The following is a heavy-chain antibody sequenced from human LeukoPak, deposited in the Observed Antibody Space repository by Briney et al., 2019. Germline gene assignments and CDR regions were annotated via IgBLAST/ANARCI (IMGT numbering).Heavy chain of an antibody. Sequence: ASVKVSCKASGYTFTSYGISWVRQAPGQGLEWMGWISAYNGNTNYAQKLQGRVTMTTDTSTSTDYMELRSRRSDDTAVYYCARSFYYDSSGYYPNFDYWGQGTLVTVSS. J-gene: IGHJ4*02. CDR3: ARSFYYDSSGYYPNFDY. CDR2: ISAYNGNT. V-gene: IGHV1-18*01. CDR1: GYTFTSYG. D-gene: IGHD3-22*01.